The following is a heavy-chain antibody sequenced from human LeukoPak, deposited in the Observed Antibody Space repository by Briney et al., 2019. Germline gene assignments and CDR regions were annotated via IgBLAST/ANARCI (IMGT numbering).Heavy chain of an antibody. CDR2: ISGYNGHT. CDR1: GYTFTSYG. J-gene: IGHJ4*02. Sequence: ASVKVSCKASGYTFTSYGISWVRQAPGQGLEWMGWISGYNGHTKYAQKFQGRVTMTTDTSTSTAYMELRNLRSDDTAVYYCARGLPPRRNYDSSGYYSYYFDYWGQGTLVTVSS. D-gene: IGHD3-22*01. V-gene: IGHV1-18*01. CDR3: ARGLPPRRNYDSSGYYSYYFDY.